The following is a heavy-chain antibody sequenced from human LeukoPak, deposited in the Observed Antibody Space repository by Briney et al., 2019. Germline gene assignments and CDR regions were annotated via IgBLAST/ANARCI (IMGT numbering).Heavy chain of an antibody. D-gene: IGHD2-2*01. CDR2: IYYSGTT. CDR1: GGSINRYF. CDR3: ARVSSSYQGWFDP. Sequence: SETLSLTCTVSGGSINRYFWSWIRQPPGKGLEWIGHIYYSGTTNYNPSLKSRVTVSVDMSKNQFSLKLTSVTAADTAVYYCARVSSSYQGWFDPWGQGILVTVSS. J-gene: IGHJ5*02. V-gene: IGHV4-59*01.